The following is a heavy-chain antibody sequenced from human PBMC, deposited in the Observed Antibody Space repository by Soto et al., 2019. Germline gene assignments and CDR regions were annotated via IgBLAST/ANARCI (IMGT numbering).Heavy chain of an antibody. CDR3: ARGRSGWYDYYYGMDV. V-gene: IGHV1-46*01. CDR2: INPSGGST. Sequence: VSVKVSCKASGYTLTGYYMHWVRQAPGQGLEWMGIINPSGGSTSYAQKFQGRVTMTRDTSTSTVYMELSSLRSEDTAVYYCARGRSGWYDYYYGMDVWGQGTTVTVSS. D-gene: IGHD6-19*01. CDR1: GYTLTGYY. J-gene: IGHJ6*02.